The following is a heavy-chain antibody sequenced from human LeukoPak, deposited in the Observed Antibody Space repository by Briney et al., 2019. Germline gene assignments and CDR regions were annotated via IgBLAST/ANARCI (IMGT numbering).Heavy chain of an antibody. J-gene: IGHJ6*02. CDR1: GFTVSSNY. CDR3: ARVDCSSTSCSPYYYYGMDV. Sequence: PGGSLRLSCAASGFTVSSNYMSWVRQAPGKGLEWVSVIYSGGSTYYADSVKGRFTISRDNSKNTLYLQMNSLRAEDTAVYYCARVDCSSTSCSPYYYYGMDVWGQGTTVTGSS. CDR2: IYSGGST. D-gene: IGHD2-2*01. V-gene: IGHV3-66*01.